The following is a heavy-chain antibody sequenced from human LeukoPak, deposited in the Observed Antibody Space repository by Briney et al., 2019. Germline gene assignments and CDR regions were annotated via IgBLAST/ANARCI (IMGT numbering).Heavy chain of an antibody. V-gene: IGHV4-39*01. CDR1: GGSISSSSYY. CDR3: ARWGGRLRGWFDP. J-gene: IGHJ5*02. Sequence: SETLSLTCTVSGGSISSSSYYWGWIRQPPRKGLEWIGSIYYSGSTYYNPSLKSRVTISVDTSKNQFSLKLSSVTAADTAVYYCARWGGRLRGWFDPWGQGTLVTVSS. D-gene: IGHD3-16*01. CDR2: IYYSGST.